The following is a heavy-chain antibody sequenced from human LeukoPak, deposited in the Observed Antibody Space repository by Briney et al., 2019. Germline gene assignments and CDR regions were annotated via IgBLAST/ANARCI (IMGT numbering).Heavy chain of an antibody. CDR1: GLTFSIHW. CDR2: IKQDGSEK. V-gene: IGHV3-7*01. J-gene: IGHJ5*02. D-gene: IGHD6-13*01. CDR3: ARLVTRVYSRALRGGWFDP. Sequence: GGSLRLSCAASGLTFSIHWMNWVRQAPGKGLESVANIKQDGSEKYYVDSVKGRFTISRDNAKNSLYLQMNSLRAEDTAVYYCARLVTRVYSRALRGGWFDPWGQGTLVTVSS.